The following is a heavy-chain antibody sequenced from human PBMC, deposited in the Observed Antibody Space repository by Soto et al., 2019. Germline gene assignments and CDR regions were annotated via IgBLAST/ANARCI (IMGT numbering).Heavy chain of an antibody. J-gene: IGHJ6*02. V-gene: IGHV3-48*04. D-gene: IGHD1-26*01. CDR2: ISSSGSTI. CDR3: ARSGSYHVNYGMDV. CDR1: GFTFSSYS. Sequence: EVQLVESGGGLVQPGGSLRLSCAASGFTFSSYSMNWVRQAPGKGLEWVSYISSSGSTIYYADSVKGRFTISRDNAKNSLYLQMNSLRAEDTAVYYCARSGSYHVNYGMDVWGQGTTVTVSS.